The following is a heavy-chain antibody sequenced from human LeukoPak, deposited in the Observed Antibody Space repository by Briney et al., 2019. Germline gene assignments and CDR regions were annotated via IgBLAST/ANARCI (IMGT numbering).Heavy chain of an antibody. CDR2: ISSGSSTI. J-gene: IGHJ6*03. CDR3: TRDSAAYHPYFYYYMDV. Sequence: PGGSLRLSCVASGCAFSSYSMNWVRQAPGKGLEWVSYISSGSSTIYYADSVKGRFAISRDNAKNSLYLQMNTLRAEDTAVYYCTRDSAAYHPYFYYYMDVWGKGTTVTVSS. V-gene: IGHV3-48*04. CDR1: GCAFSSYS.